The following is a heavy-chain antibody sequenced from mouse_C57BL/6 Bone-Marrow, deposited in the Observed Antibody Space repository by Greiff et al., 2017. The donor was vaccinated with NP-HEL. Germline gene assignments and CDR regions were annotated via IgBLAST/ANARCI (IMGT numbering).Heavy chain of an antibody. D-gene: IGHD2-4*01. CDR3: SRRLMYYYYPIVAY. CDR2: ISSGSSTI. CDR1: GFTFRDYG. J-gene: IGHJ4*01. Sequence: EVQGVESGGGLVKPGGSLKLSCAASGFTFRDYGMHWVRQAPEKGLEWVAYISSGSSTIYSADTVKGRFTISRDNAKKTLFLQMDSLRSEVTAMYYFSRRLMYYYYPIVAYWGQGTLVTVSS. V-gene: IGHV5-17*01.